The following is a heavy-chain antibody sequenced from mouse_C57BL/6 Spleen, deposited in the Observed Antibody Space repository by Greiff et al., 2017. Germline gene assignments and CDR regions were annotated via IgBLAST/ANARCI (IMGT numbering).Heavy chain of an antibody. V-gene: IGHV1-50*01. CDR2: IDPSDSYT. CDR1: GYTFTSYW. Sequence: VKLQQPGAELVKPGASVKLSCKASGYTFTSYWMQWVKQRPGQGLEWIGKIDPSDSYTNYNQKFKGKATLTVDTSSSTAYMQLSSLTSEDSAVYYCARRDYSPPWYVDVWGTGTTVTVSS. D-gene: IGHD2-12*01. CDR3: ARRDYSPPWYVDV. J-gene: IGHJ1*03.